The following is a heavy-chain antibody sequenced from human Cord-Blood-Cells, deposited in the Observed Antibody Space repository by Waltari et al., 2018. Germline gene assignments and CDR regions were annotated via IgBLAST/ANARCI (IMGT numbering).Heavy chain of an antibody. CDR2: INHSGSN. CDR3: AIHSSTAHWDLDY. V-gene: IGHV4-34*01. J-gene: IGHJ4*02. D-gene: IGHD6-13*01. Sequence: QVQLQQWGAGLSKPSETMSLTCAVYGGSFSGYYWSWMRQPPGKGLEWIGEINHSGSNNYHPSLKSRVTISVDTSKNQFSLKLSSVTAADTAVYYCAIHSSTAHWDLDYWGQGTLVTVSS. CDR1: GGSFSGYY.